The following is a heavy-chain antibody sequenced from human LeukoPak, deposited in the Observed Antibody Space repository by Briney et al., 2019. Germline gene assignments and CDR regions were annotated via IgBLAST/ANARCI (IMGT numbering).Heavy chain of an antibody. V-gene: IGHV3-13*01. CDR1: GFTFSNHA. Sequence: GGSLKLSCATSGFTFSNHAMHWVRQATGKGLEWVSAIGTAGDTFYPGSVKGRFTISRENAKNSLSLQINSLKAEDTAVYYCVRQQTSHGNFDYWGQGTLVTVSS. CDR2: IGTAGDT. CDR3: VRQQTSHGNFDY. D-gene: IGHD1-26*01. J-gene: IGHJ4*02.